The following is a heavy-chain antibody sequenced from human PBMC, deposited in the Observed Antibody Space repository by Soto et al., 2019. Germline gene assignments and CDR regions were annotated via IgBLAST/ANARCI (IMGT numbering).Heavy chain of an antibody. Sequence: PGGSLRLSCAASGFTFSSYAMSWVRQAPGKGLEWVSGISGSGDSTYYADSVKGRFTISRDNSKNTLYLQMNSLRAEDTAVYYCAKRAPGIAVAGTAYFQHWGQGTLVTVSP. CDR1: GFTFSSYA. V-gene: IGHV3-23*01. CDR3: AKRAPGIAVAGTAYFQH. J-gene: IGHJ1*01. D-gene: IGHD6-19*01. CDR2: ISGSGDST.